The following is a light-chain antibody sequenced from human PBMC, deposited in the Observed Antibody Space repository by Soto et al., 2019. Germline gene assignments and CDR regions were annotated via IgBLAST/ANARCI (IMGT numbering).Light chain of an antibody. CDR2: DTS. CDR3: QHYVTWPLT. J-gene: IGKJ4*01. Sequence: IVMTQSPDTLSVSPGEGATRSCRASQGIGDTLAWYQQKPGQTPRLLIYDTSIRATGVPARFSGSRSGAEFTLTISSLQSEDFAVYYCQHYVTWPLTFGGGTKVDI. CDR1: QGIGDT. V-gene: IGKV3-15*01.